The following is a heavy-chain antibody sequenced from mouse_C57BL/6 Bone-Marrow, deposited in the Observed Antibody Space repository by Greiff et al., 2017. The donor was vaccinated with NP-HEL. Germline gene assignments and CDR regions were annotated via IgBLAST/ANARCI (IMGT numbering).Heavy chain of an antibody. CDR2: IWRGGST. V-gene: IGHV2-5*01. CDR1: GFSLTSYG. CDR3: AKPIYYGYGGAMDY. D-gene: IGHD2-2*01. J-gene: IGHJ4*01. Sequence: QVQLKESGPGLVQPSQSLSITCTVSGFSLTSYGVHWVRQSPGKGLEWLGVIWRGGSTDYNAAFMSRLSITKDNSKSQVFFKMNSLQADDTAIYYCAKPIYYGYGGAMDYWGQGTSVTVSS.